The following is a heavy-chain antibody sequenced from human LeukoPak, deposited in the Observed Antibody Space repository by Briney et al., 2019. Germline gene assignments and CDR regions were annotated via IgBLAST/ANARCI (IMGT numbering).Heavy chain of an antibody. J-gene: IGHJ6*03. CDR2: INPNSGGT. D-gene: IGHD6-6*01. Sequence: ASVKVSCKASGYTFTGYYMHWVRRAPGQGLEWMGWINPNSGGTNYAQKLQGRVTMTRDTSISTAYMELSRLRSDDTAVYYCARLEYRANLAPVYYYYLDVWGKGTTVTVSS. V-gene: IGHV1-2*02. CDR3: ARLEYRANLAPVYYYYLDV. CDR1: GYTFTGYY.